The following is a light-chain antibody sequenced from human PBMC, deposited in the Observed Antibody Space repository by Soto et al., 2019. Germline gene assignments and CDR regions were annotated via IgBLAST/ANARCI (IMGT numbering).Light chain of an antibody. CDR3: QQYNNRPPRT. CDR2: GAS. CDR1: QSVSSN. J-gene: IGKJ1*01. V-gene: IGKV3-15*01. Sequence: EIVMTQSPATLSASPGERATLSCRASQSVSSNLAWYQQKPGQAPRLVIYGASTRATGIPARFSGSGSGTEFTLTISSLQSEDFAVYYCQQYNNRPPRTFGQGTKVDI.